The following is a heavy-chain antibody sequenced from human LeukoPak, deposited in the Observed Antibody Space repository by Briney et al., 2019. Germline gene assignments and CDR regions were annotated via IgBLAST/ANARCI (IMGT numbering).Heavy chain of an antibody. CDR2: INPNSGGT. V-gene: IGHV1-2*02. Sequence: ASVKVSCKASGYTFTGYYMHWVRQAPGQGLEWMGWINPNSGGTNYAQKFQGRVTMTRDTSISTAYMELSRLRSDDTAVYYCARYCSGGSCLDYWGQGTLVTVSS. D-gene: IGHD2-15*01. CDR1: GYTFTGYY. CDR3: ARYCSGGSCLDY. J-gene: IGHJ4*02.